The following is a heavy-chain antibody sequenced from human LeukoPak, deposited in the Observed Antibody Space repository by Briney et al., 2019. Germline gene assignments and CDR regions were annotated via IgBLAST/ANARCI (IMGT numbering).Heavy chain of an antibody. J-gene: IGHJ5*02. CDR1: GYTFTSYY. Sequence: GASVKVSCKASGYTFTSYYMHWVRQAPGQGLEWMGIINPSGGSTSYAQKFQGRVTMTRDTSTSTVYMELSSLRSEDTAVYYCARSPPVSGSYLSWFDPWGQGTLATVSS. CDR2: INPSGGST. V-gene: IGHV1-46*01. CDR3: ARSPPVSGSYLSWFDP. D-gene: IGHD3-16*02.